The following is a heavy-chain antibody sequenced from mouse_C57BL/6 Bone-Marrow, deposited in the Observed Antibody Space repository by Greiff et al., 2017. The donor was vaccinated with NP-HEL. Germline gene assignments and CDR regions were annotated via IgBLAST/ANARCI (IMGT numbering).Heavy chain of an antibody. J-gene: IGHJ1*03. CDR2: ISNGGGST. Sequence: EVMLVESGGGLVQPGGSLKLSCAASGFTFSDYYMYWVRQTPEKRLEWVAYISNGGGSTYYLDTVKGRFTISRDNAKNTLYLQMSRLKSEDTAMYYCARPIYYYGSSFWYFDVWGTGTTVTVSS. V-gene: IGHV5-12*01. D-gene: IGHD1-1*01. CDR1: GFTFSDYY. CDR3: ARPIYYYGSSFWYFDV.